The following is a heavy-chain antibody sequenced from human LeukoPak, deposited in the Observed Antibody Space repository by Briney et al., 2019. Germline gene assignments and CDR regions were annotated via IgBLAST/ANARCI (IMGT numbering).Heavy chain of an antibody. CDR2: IIPIFGTA. J-gene: IGHJ4*02. CDR1: GGTFSSYA. D-gene: IGHD3-22*01. V-gene: IGHV1-69*05. CDR3: ARVPNHYYDSSGYSDY. Sequence: SSVKVSCKASGGTFSSYAISWVRQAPGQGLEWMGGIIPIFGTANYAQKFQGRVTITTDESTSTAYMELSSLRSEDTAVYYCARVPNHYYDSSGYSDYWGQGTLVTVPS.